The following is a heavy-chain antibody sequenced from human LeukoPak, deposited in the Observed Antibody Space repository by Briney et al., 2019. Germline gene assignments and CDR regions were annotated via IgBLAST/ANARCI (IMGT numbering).Heavy chain of an antibody. CDR2: INPNSGGT. V-gene: IGHV1-2*04. Sequence: ASVKVSCKASGYTFTGYYMHWVRQAPGQGLEWVGWINPNSGGTNYAQKFQGWVTMTRDTSISTAYMELSRLRSGDTAVYYCARVRGMYSSSWYYLGYWGQGTLVTVSS. CDR3: ARVRGMYSSSWYYLGY. D-gene: IGHD6-13*01. CDR1: GYTFTGYY. J-gene: IGHJ4*02.